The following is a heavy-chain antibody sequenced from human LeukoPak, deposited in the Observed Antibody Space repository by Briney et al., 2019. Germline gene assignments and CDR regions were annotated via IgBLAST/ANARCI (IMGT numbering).Heavy chain of an antibody. J-gene: IGHJ4*02. V-gene: IGHV3-23*01. CDR1: GFTFSSYA. CDR3: AKSPFRVVVPAAIPLYFDY. D-gene: IGHD2-2*01. CDR2: ISGSGGST. Sequence: GGSLRLSCAASGFTFSSYAMSWVRQAPGKGLEWVSAISGSGGSTYYADSVKGRFTISRDNSKNTLYLQMNSLRAEDTAVYYCAKSPFRVVVPAAIPLYFDYWGQGTLVTVSS.